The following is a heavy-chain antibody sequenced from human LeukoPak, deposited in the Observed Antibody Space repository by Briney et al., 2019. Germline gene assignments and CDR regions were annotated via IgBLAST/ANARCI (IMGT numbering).Heavy chain of an antibody. CDR1: GGSISSYY. V-gene: IGHV4-59*01. Sequence: SETLSLTCTVSGGSISSYYWSWIRQPPGKGLEWIGYIYYSGSTNYNPSLKSRVTISVDTSKNQFSLKLSSVTAADTAVYYCARGYYYGSGSYDDYYYYMDVWGKGTTVTISS. CDR2: IYYSGST. CDR3: ARGYYYGSGSYDDYYYYMDV. D-gene: IGHD3-10*01. J-gene: IGHJ6*03.